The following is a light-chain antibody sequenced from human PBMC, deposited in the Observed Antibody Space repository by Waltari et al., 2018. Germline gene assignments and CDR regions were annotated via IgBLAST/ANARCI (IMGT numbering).Light chain of an antibody. CDR3: SSYTTSRTWV. V-gene: IGLV2-14*03. J-gene: IGLJ3*02. CDR1: MSHVGAYKY. CDR2: DAS. Sequence: QSALTQPASGSGSPGQSNTISCLGSMSHVGAYKYVSRFQQHPGKAPKLIIYDASTRPSGTSDRFSGSKSGNTASLTISGLQAEDEADYYCSSYTTSRTWVFGGGTKLTVL.